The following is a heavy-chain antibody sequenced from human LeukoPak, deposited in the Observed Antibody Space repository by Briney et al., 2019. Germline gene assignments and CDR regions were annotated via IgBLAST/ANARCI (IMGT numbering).Heavy chain of an antibody. V-gene: IGHV3-23*01. CDR3: ATAPYSSGWFHYY. Sequence: GGSLRLSCAASGFTFSSYAMSWVRQAPGKGLEWVSAISGSGGSTYYADSVKGRFTISRDNSKNTLYLQMNSLRAEDTAVYYCATAPYSSGWFHYYWGQGTLVTVSS. D-gene: IGHD6-19*01. J-gene: IGHJ4*02. CDR1: GFTFSSYA. CDR2: ISGSGGST.